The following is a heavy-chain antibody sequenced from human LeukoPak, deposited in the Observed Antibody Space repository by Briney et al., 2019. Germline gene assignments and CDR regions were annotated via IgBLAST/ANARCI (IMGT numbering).Heavy chain of an antibody. CDR2: ISYDGRNI. CDR1: GFTLNNYG. V-gene: IGHV3-30*18. D-gene: IGHD2-2*01. J-gene: IGHJ4*02. CDR3: AKGPLRGAAAAIDY. Sequence: GKSLRLSSAASGFTLNNYGMHWVRQAPGKGLEWVAVISYDGRNIHYPDSVKGRFTISRDISTDTLWLQMDSLRTEDTAVYYCAKGPLRGAAAAIDYWGQGTLVTVSS.